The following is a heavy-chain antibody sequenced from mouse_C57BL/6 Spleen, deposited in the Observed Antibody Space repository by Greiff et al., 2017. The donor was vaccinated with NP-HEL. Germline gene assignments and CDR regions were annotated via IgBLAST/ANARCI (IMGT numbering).Heavy chain of an antibody. V-gene: IGHV1-69*01. CDR1: GYTFTSYW. J-gene: IGHJ2*01. CDR2: IDPSDSYT. D-gene: IGHD2-4*01. Sequence: QVQLQQPGAELVMPGASVKLSCKASGYTFTSYWMHWVKQRPGQGLEWIGEIDPSDSYTNYNQKFKGKSTLTVDKSSSTAYMQLSSLTSEDSAVYYCARGQYDYDGYYFDYWGQGTTLTVSS. CDR3: ARGQYDYDGYYFDY.